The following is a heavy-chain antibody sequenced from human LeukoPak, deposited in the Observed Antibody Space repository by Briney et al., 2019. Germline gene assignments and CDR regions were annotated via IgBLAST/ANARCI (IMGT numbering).Heavy chain of an antibody. Sequence: GGSLRLSCAASGFIFTSYAMSWVRQAPGKGLEWVSAISGSGGSTYYADSVKGRFTISRDNSKNTLYLQMNSLRAEDTAVYYCAKDPVVGATSSAFDIWGQGTMVTVSS. D-gene: IGHD1-26*01. V-gene: IGHV3-23*01. CDR2: ISGSGGST. CDR1: GFIFTSYA. CDR3: AKDPVVGATSSAFDI. J-gene: IGHJ3*02.